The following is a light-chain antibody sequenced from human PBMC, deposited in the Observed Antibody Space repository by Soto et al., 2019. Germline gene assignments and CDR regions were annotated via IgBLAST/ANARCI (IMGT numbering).Light chain of an antibody. Sequence: VLTQSPGTLPLSPGERASLSCRASQNVTSTYLAWYQQRPGQPPRLLIYAAFSRATGVPARFSGSGSGTDFTLTISSLQSEDFAVYYCQQYNNWPWTFGQGTKVDIK. J-gene: IGKJ1*01. CDR2: AAF. CDR3: QQYNNWPWT. V-gene: IGKV3D-15*01. CDR1: QNVTSTY.